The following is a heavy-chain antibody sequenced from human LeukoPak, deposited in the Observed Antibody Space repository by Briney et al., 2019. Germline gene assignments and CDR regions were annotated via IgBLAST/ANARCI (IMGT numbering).Heavy chain of an antibody. V-gene: IGHV3-30*18. J-gene: IGHJ4*02. CDR1: GFTFNTYS. CDR2: ISYDGSNK. CDR3: AKDSRTYYYGSGSFFLPKRPLGYFDY. Sequence: GGSLRLSCAASGFTFNTYSMNWARQAPGKGLEWVAVISYDGSNKYYADSVKGRFTISRDNSKNTLYLQMNSLRAEDTAVYYCAKDSRTYYYGSGSFFLPKRPLGYFDYWGQGTLVIVSS. D-gene: IGHD3-10*01.